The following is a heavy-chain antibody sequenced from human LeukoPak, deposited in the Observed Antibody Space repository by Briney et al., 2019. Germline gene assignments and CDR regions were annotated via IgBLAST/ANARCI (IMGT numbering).Heavy chain of an antibody. J-gene: IGHJ4*02. CDR1: GFTFSSYA. V-gene: IGHV3-53*01. D-gene: IGHD6-19*01. CDR3: TRDSRAIAVAGTKTGVYFDY. CDR2: VYSGGST. Sequence: PGGSLRLSCAASGFTFSSYAMSWVRQAPGKGLEWVSVVYSGGSTYYADSVKGRFTISRDNSKNTLYLQMNSPRAEDAAVYYCTRDSRAIAVAGTKTGVYFDYWGQGTLVTVSS.